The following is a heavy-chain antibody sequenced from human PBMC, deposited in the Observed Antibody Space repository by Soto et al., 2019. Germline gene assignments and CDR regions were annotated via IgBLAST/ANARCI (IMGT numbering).Heavy chain of an antibody. D-gene: IGHD2-15*01. CDR1: GFTFNNAW. Sequence: GGSLRLSCAASGFTFNNAWMNWVRQAPGKGLEWVGRIKSKTDGGTTDYAAPVKGRFTISRDDSKNTLYLQMNSLKTEDTAVYYCTTSCRGSCYSRGYSYYYYGMDVWGQGTTVTVSS. CDR3: TTSCRGSCYSRGYSYYYYGMDV. CDR2: IKSKTDGGTT. J-gene: IGHJ6*02. V-gene: IGHV3-15*07.